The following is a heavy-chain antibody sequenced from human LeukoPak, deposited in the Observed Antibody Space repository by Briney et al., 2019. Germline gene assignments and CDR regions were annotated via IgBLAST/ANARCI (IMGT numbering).Heavy chain of an antibody. Sequence: PGGSLRLSCAASGFTFSSNYMSWVRQAPGKGLEWVSAIYSGGSTYYADSVKGRFTISRDNSKNTLYLQMNSLRAEDTAVYYCARERTDYYDSSATPRDAFDIWGQGTMVTVSS. D-gene: IGHD3-22*01. V-gene: IGHV3-66*01. CDR1: GFTFSSNY. CDR2: IYSGGST. J-gene: IGHJ3*02. CDR3: ARERTDYYDSSATPRDAFDI.